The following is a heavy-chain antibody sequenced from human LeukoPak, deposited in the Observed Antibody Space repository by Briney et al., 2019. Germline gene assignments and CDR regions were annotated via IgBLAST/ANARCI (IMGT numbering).Heavy chain of an antibody. V-gene: IGHV4-34*01. Sequence: PSETLSLTCAVYGGSFSGYYWSWIRQPPGKGLEWIGEINHSGSTNYNPSLKSRVTISVDTSKNQFSLKLSSVTAADTAVYYCARFPELRDGYNMFDYWGQGTLVTVSS. CDR1: GGSFSGYY. CDR3: ARFPELRDGYNMFDY. J-gene: IGHJ4*02. CDR2: INHSGST. D-gene: IGHD5-24*01.